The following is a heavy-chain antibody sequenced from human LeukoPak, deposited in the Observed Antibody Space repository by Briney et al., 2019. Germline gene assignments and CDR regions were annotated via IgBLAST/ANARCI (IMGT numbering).Heavy chain of an antibody. V-gene: IGHV3-53*01. CDR2: IYSGGST. D-gene: IGHD4-11*01. J-gene: IGHJ5*02. CDR1: GFTVSSNY. CDR3: ARAAVTTLNWFDP. Sequence: GGSLRLSCAASGFTVSSNYMSWVRQAPGKGLEWVSVIYSGGSTYYADSVKGRFTISRDNSKNTLYLQMNSLRAEDTAVYYCARAAVTTLNWFDPWGQGTLVTVSS.